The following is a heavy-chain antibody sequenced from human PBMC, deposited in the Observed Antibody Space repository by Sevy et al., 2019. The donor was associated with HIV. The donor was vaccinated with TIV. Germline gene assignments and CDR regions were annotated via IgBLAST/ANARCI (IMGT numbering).Heavy chain of an antibody. Sequence: GGSLRLSCAASGFTFSNYWMNWVRQAPGKGLEWVANIKQGGNEKYYVDSVKGRFTLSRDNAKNSVSLQMNSLRAEDTAVSYCARGGPLVDAALIPWGMDVWGQGTTVTVSS. CDR1: GFTFSNYW. J-gene: IGHJ6*02. V-gene: IGHV3-7*01. CDR2: IKQGGNEK. D-gene: IGHD5-18*01. CDR3: ARGGPLVDAALIPWGMDV.